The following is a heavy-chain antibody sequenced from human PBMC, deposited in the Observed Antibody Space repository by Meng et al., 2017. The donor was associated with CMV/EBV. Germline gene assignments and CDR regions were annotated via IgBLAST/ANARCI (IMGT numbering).Heavy chain of an antibody. CDR1: GFTFDNYD. CDR3: ARDMGRGGRGVLFDY. D-gene: IGHD3-10*01. Sequence: SLKISCAASGFTFDNYDMQWVRQAPGKGLEWVSGINWSSRNIDYADSVRGRFTISRDNAKSSLYLEMNSLRPEDTALYYCARDMGRGGRGVLFDYWSQGTPVTVSS. V-gene: IGHV3-9*01. CDR2: INWSSRNI. J-gene: IGHJ4*02.